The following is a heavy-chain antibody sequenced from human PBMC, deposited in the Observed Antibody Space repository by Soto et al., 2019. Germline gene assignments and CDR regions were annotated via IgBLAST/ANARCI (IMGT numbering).Heavy chain of an antibody. CDR1: GYSIGIGYY. D-gene: IGHD3-3*01. CDR2: IYHSGST. CDR3: ARKRFLEWLLLYFDY. V-gene: IGHV4-38-2*01. Sequence: SETLSLTCAVSGYSIGIGYYWGLIRQPPGKGLEWIGSIYHSGSTCYNPSLKSRVTISVDTSKNQFSLKLSSVTAADTAVYYCARKRFLEWLLLYFDYWGQGTLVTVSS. J-gene: IGHJ4*02.